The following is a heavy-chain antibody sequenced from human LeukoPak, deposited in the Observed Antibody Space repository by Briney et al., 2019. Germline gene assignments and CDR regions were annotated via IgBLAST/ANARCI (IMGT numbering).Heavy chain of an antibody. V-gene: IGHV4-34*01. CDR1: GFTFSSYS. Sequence: GSLRLSCAASGFTFSSYSMNWVRQAPGKGLEWIGEINHSGSTNYNPSLKSRVTISVDTSKNQFSLKLSSVTAADTAVYYCARRAARRCDYWGQGTLVTVSS. D-gene: IGHD6-6*01. CDR2: INHSGST. CDR3: ARRAARRCDY. J-gene: IGHJ4*02.